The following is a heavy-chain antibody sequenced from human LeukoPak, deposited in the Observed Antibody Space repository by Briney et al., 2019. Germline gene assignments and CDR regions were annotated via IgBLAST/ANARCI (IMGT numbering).Heavy chain of an antibody. Sequence: GGSLRLSCAASGFTFSSYEMNWVRLAPGKGLGWVSFISSSGSTRYYADSVKARFTISRDNAKNSLYLQINSLRAEDTAVYYCAELGITMIGGVWGKGTTVTISS. D-gene: IGHD3-10*02. J-gene: IGHJ6*04. CDR3: AELGITMIGGV. CDR1: GFTFSSYE. CDR2: ISSSGSTR. V-gene: IGHV3-48*03.